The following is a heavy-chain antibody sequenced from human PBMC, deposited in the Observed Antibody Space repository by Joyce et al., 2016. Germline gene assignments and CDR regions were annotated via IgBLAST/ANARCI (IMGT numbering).Heavy chain of an antibody. D-gene: IGHD1-26*01. Sequence: QVQLQESGPELVQPSQTLSLTCGVSGGSISDGGYYWSWSRQRPGQGLEWIGYINYSGNTYYNPSLKGRLTISIDMSKNQFSLRLTSGTAADTAVYYCARVPLSSAFDYWGQGILVTVSS. CDR3: ARVPLSSAFDY. CDR1: GGSISDGGYY. CDR2: INYSGNT. J-gene: IGHJ4*02. V-gene: IGHV4-31*11.